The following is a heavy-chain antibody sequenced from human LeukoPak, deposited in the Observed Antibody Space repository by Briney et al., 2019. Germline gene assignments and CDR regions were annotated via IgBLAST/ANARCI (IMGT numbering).Heavy chain of an antibody. V-gene: IGHV7-4-1*02. J-gene: IGHJ3*02. D-gene: IGHD4-17*01. Sequence: ASVSVSCKASGYTFTSYAMNWVRQAPGQGLEWMGWINTNTGNPTYAQGFTGRFVFSLDTSVSTAYLQISSLKAEDTAVYYCARSSAVTRLTDAFDIWGQGTMVTVSS. CDR2: INTNTGNP. CDR3: ARSSAVTRLTDAFDI. CDR1: GYTFTSYA.